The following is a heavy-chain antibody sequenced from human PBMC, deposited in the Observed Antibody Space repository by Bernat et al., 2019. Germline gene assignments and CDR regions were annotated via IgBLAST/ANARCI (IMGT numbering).Heavy chain of an antibody. CDR2: INHSGST. CDR1: GFTVSSNY. CDR3: ASLRTADHAFDI. D-gene: IGHD5/OR15-5a*01. V-gene: IGHV4-34*01. J-gene: IGHJ3*02. Sequence: VQLVETGGGLIQPGGSLRLSCAASGFTVSSNYMSWVRQAPGKGLEWIGEINHSGSTNYNPSLKSRVTISVDTSKNQFSLKLSSVTAADTAVYYCASLRTADHAFDIWGQGTMATVSS.